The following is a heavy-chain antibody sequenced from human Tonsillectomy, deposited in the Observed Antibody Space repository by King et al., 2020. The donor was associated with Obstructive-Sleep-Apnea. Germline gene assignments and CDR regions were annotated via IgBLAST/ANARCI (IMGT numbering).Heavy chain of an antibody. V-gene: IGHV3-9*01. J-gene: IGHJ4*02. CDR3: AKDIRGDYPPGPNFDY. D-gene: IGHD4-17*01. CDR1: GFTFDDYA. CDR2: ISWNSGTI. Sequence: VQLVESGGGLIQPGRSLRLSCAASGFTFDDYAMHWVRQAPGKGLEWVSGISWNSGTIAYSDSVKGRFTISRDNARNSLYLQMNSLRAEDTALYYCAKDIRGDYPPGPNFDYWGQGTLVTVSS.